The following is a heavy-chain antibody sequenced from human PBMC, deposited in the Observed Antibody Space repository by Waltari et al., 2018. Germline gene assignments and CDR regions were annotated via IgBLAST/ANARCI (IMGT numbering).Heavy chain of an antibody. Sequence: QVQLQESGPGLVKPSETLSLTCTVSGGSITGYYWSWIRQPPGKGLDGVGHIYYNGNTDSNPSLKGRVTIAVDTSKNQFSLKLSSVTAADTAVYYCAREIYGGNSRPYDYWGQGTLVTVSS. CDR1: GGSITGYY. CDR2: IYYNGNT. J-gene: IGHJ4*02. CDR3: AREIYGGNSRPYDY. D-gene: IGHD4-17*01. V-gene: IGHV4-59*01.